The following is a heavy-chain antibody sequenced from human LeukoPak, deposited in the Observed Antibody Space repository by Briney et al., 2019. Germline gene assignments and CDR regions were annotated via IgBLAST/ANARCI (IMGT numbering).Heavy chain of an antibody. D-gene: IGHD3-22*01. CDR1: GYTLTELS. V-gene: IGHV1-24*01. CDR2: FDPEDGET. Sequence: ASVKVSCKVSGYTLTELSMHWVRQAPGKGLEWMGGFDPEDGETIYAQKFQGRVTMTEDASTDTAYMELSSLRSEDTAVYYCATARGPYDSSGYYAFWGQGTLVTVSS. J-gene: IGHJ4*02. CDR3: ATARGPYDSSGYYAF.